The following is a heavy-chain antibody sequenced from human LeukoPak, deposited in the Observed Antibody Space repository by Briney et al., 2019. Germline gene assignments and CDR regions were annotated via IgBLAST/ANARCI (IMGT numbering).Heavy chain of an antibody. CDR2: IKSWGDGGTT. CDR3: ATDGRGSGSFGY. Sequence: GGSLRLSCLVSGISFRSAWMSWVRQAPGKGLEWVGRIKSWGDGGTTDYAASVKGRFTISRDDSKDTFYLQMTSLKFDDTAVYYCATDGRGSGSFGYWGPGTLVSVSS. J-gene: IGHJ4*02. V-gene: IGHV3-15*01. CDR1: GISFRSAW. D-gene: IGHD3-10*01.